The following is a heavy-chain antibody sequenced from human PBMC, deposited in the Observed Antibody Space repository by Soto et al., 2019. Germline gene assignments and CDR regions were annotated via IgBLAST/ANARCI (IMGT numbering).Heavy chain of an antibody. CDR3: ASWARYCSGGSCENLDY. Sequence: QVQLVQSGTEVKKPGASVKVSCQASGYTFTSYGISWVRQAPGQGLEWMGWISAYNGNTEYAQKLQDRVTMTTDTSTSTAYMELRILRYDDTAVYYCASWARYCSGGSCENLDYWGQGTLVTVSS. CDR1: GYTFTSYG. CDR2: ISAYNGNT. V-gene: IGHV1-18*01. J-gene: IGHJ4*02. D-gene: IGHD2-15*01.